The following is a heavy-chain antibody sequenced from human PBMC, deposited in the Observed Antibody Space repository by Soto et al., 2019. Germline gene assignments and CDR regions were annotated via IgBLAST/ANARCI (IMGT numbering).Heavy chain of an antibody. CDR3: ARARRLPGGSYCFDP. Sequence: ASVKVSCKASGGTFSSYAISWVRQAPGQGLEWMGGIIPILGIANYAQKFQGRVTITADKSTSTAYMELSSLRSEDTAVYSGARARRLPGGSYCFDPGGQGPRVTVSS. CDR2: IIPILGIA. J-gene: IGHJ5*02. V-gene: IGHV1-69*10. CDR1: GGTFSSYA. D-gene: IGHD1-26*01.